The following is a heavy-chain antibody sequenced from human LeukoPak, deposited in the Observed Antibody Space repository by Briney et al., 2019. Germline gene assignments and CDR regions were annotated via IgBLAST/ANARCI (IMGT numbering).Heavy chain of an antibody. J-gene: IGHJ3*02. V-gene: IGHV1-69*13. CDR1: GDTFSSYA. Sequence: VASVKVSCKASGDTFSSYAISWVRQAPGQGLEWMGGIIPIFGTANYAQKFQGRVTITADESTSTAYMELSSLRSEDTAVYYCARERTKTYYDRTPDAFDIWGQGTMVTVSS. CDR3: ARERTKTYYDRTPDAFDI. D-gene: IGHD3-22*01. CDR2: IIPIFGTA.